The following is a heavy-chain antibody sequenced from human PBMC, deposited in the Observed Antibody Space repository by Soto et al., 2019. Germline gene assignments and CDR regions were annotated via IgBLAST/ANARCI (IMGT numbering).Heavy chain of an antibody. D-gene: IGHD3-3*01. CDR1: GFTLSNHA. CDR2: ISGNGGTT. Sequence: EVQLLESGGDFVQPGGSLRLSCAASGFTLSNHAMSWVRQAPGKGLEWVSLISGNGGTTNYADSVKGRFTISRDNSRKTVHLQMNSLRAEDTAVYYCAKGKANTVFGVDTLFDYWGQGNLVTVSS. V-gene: IGHV3-23*01. CDR3: AKGKANTVFGVDTLFDY. J-gene: IGHJ4*02.